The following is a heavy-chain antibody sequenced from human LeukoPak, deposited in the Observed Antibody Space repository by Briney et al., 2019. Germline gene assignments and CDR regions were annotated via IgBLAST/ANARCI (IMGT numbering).Heavy chain of an antibody. CDR2: MSDTVRDT. Sequence: PGGSLTLSCAASGCTFSAYGMSWGRHAPRQGLELVSHMSDTVRDTCYANSWKGRFFNFRDNSRENVYLQMMSLRPEENTLDCAAKDNYDGILASWGQGTLVTVSS. V-gene: IGHV3-23*01. CDR3: AKDNYDGILAS. J-gene: IGHJ1*01. D-gene: IGHD1-7*01. CDR1: GCTFSAYG.